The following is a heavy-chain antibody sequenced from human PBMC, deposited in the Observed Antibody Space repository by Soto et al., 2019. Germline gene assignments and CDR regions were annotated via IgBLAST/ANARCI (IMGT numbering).Heavy chain of an antibody. Sequence: GGSLRLSCAASGFIFSSYAMNWVRQAPEKGLEWVSVISGSGGSTYYADSVKGRFTISRDNSKNTLYLQMNSLRSEDTAVYYCAKTQYSSMWYDRYFDFWGQGTPFTVSS. V-gene: IGHV3-23*01. D-gene: IGHD6-13*01. CDR3: AKTQYSSMWYDRYFDF. CDR2: ISGSGGST. CDR1: GFIFSSYA. J-gene: IGHJ4*02.